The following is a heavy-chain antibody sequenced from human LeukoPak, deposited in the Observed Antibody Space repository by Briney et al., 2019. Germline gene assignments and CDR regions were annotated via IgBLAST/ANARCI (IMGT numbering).Heavy chain of an antibody. J-gene: IGHJ3*02. CDR2: IKQDGSEK. D-gene: IGHD6-19*01. Sequence: PGGSLRLSCAASGFTFSGYWMSWVRQAPGKGLEWVANIKQDGSEKYYVDSVKGRFTISRDNAKNSLYLQMNSLRAEDTAVYYCARSRQWLTEDAFDIWGRGTMVTVSS. CDR1: GFTFSGYW. CDR3: ARSRQWLTEDAFDI. V-gene: IGHV3-7*01.